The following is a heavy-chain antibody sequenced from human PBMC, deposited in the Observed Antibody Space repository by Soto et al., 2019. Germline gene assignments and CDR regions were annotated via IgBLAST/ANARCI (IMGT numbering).Heavy chain of an antibody. J-gene: IGHJ4*02. V-gene: IGHV4-34*01. Sequence: QVHLQQWGAGLLKPSETLSLTCAVYGGSLSGYYWSWIRQPPGKGLEWIWEINPSGSTNYTPSLKSRVTMSGDTPKNQFSLKLISVTAADTAVYYCARGRDGGAANWGQGTLVTVSS. D-gene: IGHD4-17*01. CDR1: GGSLSGYY. CDR3: ARGRDGGAAN. CDR2: INPSGST.